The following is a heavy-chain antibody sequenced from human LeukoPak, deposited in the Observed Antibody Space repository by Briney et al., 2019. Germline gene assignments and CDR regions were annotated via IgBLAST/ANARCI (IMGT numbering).Heavy chain of an antibody. CDR1: GFSFSSYG. D-gene: IGHD2-8*01. CDR2: IRYDGSNK. CDR3: AKVVVPGSPGAYCTNGVCHFDY. J-gene: IGHJ4*02. Sequence: GGSLRLSCAASGFSFSSYGMHWVRQAPGKGLEWVAFIRYDGSNKYYADFVKSRFTISRDNSKNTLYLQMNSLRAEDTAVYYCAKVVVPGSPGAYCTNGVCHFDYWGQGTLVTVSS. V-gene: IGHV3-30*02.